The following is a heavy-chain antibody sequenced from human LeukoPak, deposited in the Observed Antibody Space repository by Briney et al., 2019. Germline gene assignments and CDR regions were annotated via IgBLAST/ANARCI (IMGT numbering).Heavy chain of an antibody. Sequence: SVKVSCKTSGGTFTSYAITWVRQAPGQGLEWMGKIIPISGTTNYAQKFQGRVTFTADESTSTAYMELSSLRSEDTALYYCARKLRLGGNWFDPWGQGTLVNVSS. V-gene: IGHV1-69*13. D-gene: IGHD1-26*01. J-gene: IGHJ5*02. CDR2: IIPISGTT. CDR3: ARKLRLGGNWFDP. CDR1: GGTFTSYA.